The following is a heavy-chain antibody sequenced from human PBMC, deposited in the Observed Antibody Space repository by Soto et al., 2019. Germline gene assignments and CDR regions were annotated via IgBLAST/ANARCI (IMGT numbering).Heavy chain of an antibody. CDR1: GGTFSSYA. J-gene: IGHJ4*02. D-gene: IGHD1-26*01. CDR2: IIPIFGTA. V-gene: IGHV1-69*01. CDR3: ARVSVPEQWETQPMVY. Sequence: QVQLVQSGAEVKKPGSSVKVSCKASGGTFSSYAISWVRQAPGQGLEWMGGIIPIFGTANCAQKFQGRVTITADEYTSTAYMELSSLRSEDTAVYYCARVSVPEQWETQPMVYWGQGTLVTVSS.